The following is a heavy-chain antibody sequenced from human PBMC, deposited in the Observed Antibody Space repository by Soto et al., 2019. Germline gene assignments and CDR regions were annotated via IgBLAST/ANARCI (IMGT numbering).Heavy chain of an antibody. CDR1: GFTFSNYA. CDR3: ARDVESGSSQYYYYYYGMDV. Sequence: QVQLVESGGGVVQPGRSLRLSCAASGFTFSNYAMHWVRQAPGKGLEGVAVISYDGSNRYYADSVKGRFTISRDNSKNTLYLQMNSLRAEDTAVYYCARDVESGSSQYYYYYYGMDVWGQGTTVTVSS. D-gene: IGHD1-26*01. V-gene: IGHV3-30-3*01. J-gene: IGHJ6*02. CDR2: ISYDGSNR.